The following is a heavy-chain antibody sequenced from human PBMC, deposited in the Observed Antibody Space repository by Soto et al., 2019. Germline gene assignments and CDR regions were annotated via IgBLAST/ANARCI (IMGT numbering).Heavy chain of an antibody. Sequence: EVQLLESGGGLVQPGGSLRLSCAASGFTFSSYAMRWVRQAPVKGLEWVSAISGSGGSTYYADSVKGRFTITRDNSKNALYRQMNSLRAEDTAVYYCARRGSGSYYDYGGQGTLVTVSS. V-gene: IGHV3-23*01. D-gene: IGHD1-26*01. CDR3: ARRGSGSYYDY. CDR2: ISGSGGST. J-gene: IGHJ4*02. CDR1: GFTFSSYA.